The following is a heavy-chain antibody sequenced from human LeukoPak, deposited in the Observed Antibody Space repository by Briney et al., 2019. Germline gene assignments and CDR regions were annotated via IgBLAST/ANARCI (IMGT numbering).Heavy chain of an antibody. CDR2: IYIGGST. D-gene: IGHD3-16*01. J-gene: IGHJ6*02. CDR3: ARDRVAPMGAYYYGMDV. Sequence: GGSLRLSCAASGFTVSSNYMSCVRQAPGKGLEWVSVIYIGGSTYYADSVKGRFTISRDIYKNTLSLQMNRLRAEDTAVYYCARDRVAPMGAYYYGMDVWGQGTTVTVSS. V-gene: IGHV3-53*01. CDR1: GFTVSSNY.